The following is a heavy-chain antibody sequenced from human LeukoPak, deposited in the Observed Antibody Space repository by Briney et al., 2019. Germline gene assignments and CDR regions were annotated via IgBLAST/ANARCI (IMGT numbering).Heavy chain of an antibody. CDR2: IWYDGSNK. CDR1: GLTFSSYG. D-gene: IGHD6-6*01. Sequence: GRSLRLSCAASGLTFSSYGMHWVRQAPGKGLEWVAVIWYDGSNKYYADSVKGRFTISRDNSKNTLYLQMNSLRAEDTAVYYCAKVGAARDYFDYWGQGTLVTVSS. J-gene: IGHJ4*02. V-gene: IGHV3-33*06. CDR3: AKVGAARDYFDY.